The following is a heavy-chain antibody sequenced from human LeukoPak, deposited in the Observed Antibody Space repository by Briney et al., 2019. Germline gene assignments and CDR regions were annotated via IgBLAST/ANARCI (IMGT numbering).Heavy chain of an antibody. CDR1: GYTLTSYD. Sequence: ASVKVSCKASGYTLTSYDINWVRQATGQGLEWMGWMNPNSGNTGYAQKFQGRVTMTRNTSISTAYMELSSLRSEDTAVYYCARGLYDSSHYYYYGMDVWGQGTTVTVSS. D-gene: IGHD3-22*01. J-gene: IGHJ6*02. CDR2: MNPNSGNT. CDR3: ARGLYDSSHYYYYGMDV. V-gene: IGHV1-8*01.